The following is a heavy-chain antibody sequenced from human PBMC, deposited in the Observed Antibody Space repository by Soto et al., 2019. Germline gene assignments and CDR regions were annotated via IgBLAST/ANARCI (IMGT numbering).Heavy chain of an antibody. V-gene: IGHV4-34*01. Sequence: LSLPCAVYGGSFSGYYWSWIRQPPGKGLEWIGEINHSGSTNYNPSLKGRVTISVDTSKNQFSLKLSSVTAADTAVYYCARDYDSSGPWGQGTLVTVSS. CDR1: GGSFSGYY. J-gene: IGHJ5*02. CDR2: INHSGST. CDR3: ARDYDSSGP. D-gene: IGHD3-22*01.